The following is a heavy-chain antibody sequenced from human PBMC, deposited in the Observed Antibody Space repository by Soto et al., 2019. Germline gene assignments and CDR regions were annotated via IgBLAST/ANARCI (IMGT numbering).Heavy chain of an antibody. V-gene: IGHV3-13*05. D-gene: IGHD2-2*01. Sequence: SLRLSCAASGFTFSSYDMHWVRQATGKGLDWVSSIATAGDPYYAGSVKGRFTISRENAKNSLYLQMNSLTAGDTAVYYCARALRHCSSTSCYSHYYGMDVWGQGTTVTVSS. CDR1: GFTFSSYD. CDR3: ARALRHCSSTSCYSHYYGMDV. CDR2: IATAGDP. J-gene: IGHJ6*02.